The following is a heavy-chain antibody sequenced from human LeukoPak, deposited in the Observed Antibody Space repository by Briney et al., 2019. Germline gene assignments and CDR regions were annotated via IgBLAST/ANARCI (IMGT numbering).Heavy chain of an antibody. CDR3: AKDYGDFHY. Sequence: GGSLRLSCAASGFTFSSYGMHWVRQAPGKGLEWVAVISYDGSNKYYTDSVKGRFTISRDNSKNTLYLQMNSLRAEDTAVYYCAKDYGDFHYWGQGTLVTVSS. V-gene: IGHV3-30*18. D-gene: IGHD4-17*01. CDR2: ISYDGSNK. J-gene: IGHJ4*02. CDR1: GFTFSSYG.